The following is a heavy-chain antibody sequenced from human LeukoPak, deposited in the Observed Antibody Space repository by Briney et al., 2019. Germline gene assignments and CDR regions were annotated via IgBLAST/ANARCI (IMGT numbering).Heavy chain of an antibody. D-gene: IGHD3-3*01. CDR2: INSYNGNT. CDR1: GYIFNTYV. Sequence: ASVKVSCKASGYIFNTYVISWVRQAPGQGLEWMGWINSYNGNTHYIQKLQGRVTMTTDTSTNTAYMELRSLRSDDTAVYYCAREDSIFGFAYWGQGTLVTVSS. CDR3: AREDSIFGFAY. V-gene: IGHV1-18*01. J-gene: IGHJ4*02.